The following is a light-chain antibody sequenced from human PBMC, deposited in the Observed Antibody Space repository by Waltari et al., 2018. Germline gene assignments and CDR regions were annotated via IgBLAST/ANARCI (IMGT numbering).Light chain of an antibody. J-gene: IGKJ5*01. CDR1: QSVSSY. V-gene: IGKV3-11*01. CDR2: DAS. CDR3: QQRSNWLIT. Sequence: EIVLTQSPATLSLSPGERATLSCRASQSVSSYLAWYQQKPGQAPRILIYDASNRATGIPAGFSGSGSGTDFTLTISSLEPEDFAVYYCQQRSNWLITFGQGTRLEIK.